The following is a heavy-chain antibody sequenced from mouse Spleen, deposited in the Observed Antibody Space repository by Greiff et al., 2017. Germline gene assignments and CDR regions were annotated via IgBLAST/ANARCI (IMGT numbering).Heavy chain of an antibody. CDR3: ARQESYYFDY. Sequence: DVMLVESGGGLVKPGGSLKLSCAASGFTFSSYGMSWVRQTPEKRLEWVATISGGGSYTYYPDSVKGRFTISRDNAKNNLYLQMSSLRSEDTALYYCARQESYYFDYWGQGTTLTVSS. CDR1: GFTFSSYG. CDR2: ISGGGSYT. J-gene: IGHJ2*01. V-gene: IGHV5-9-2*01.